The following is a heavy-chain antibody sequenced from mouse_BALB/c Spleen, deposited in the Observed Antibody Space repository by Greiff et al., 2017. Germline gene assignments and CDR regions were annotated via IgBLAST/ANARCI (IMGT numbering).Heavy chain of an antibody. J-gene: IGHJ3*01. V-gene: IGHV5-9-4*01. CDR2: ISSGGSYT. D-gene: IGHD1-1*01. CDR1: GFTFSSYA. CDR3: ARREVTTVGPFAY. Sequence: EVKLMESGGGLVKPGGSLKLSCAASGFTFSSYAMSWVRQSPEKRLEWVAEISSGGSYTYYPDTVTGRFTISRDNAKNTLYLEMSSLRSEDTAMYYCARREVTTVGPFAYWGQGTLVTVSA.